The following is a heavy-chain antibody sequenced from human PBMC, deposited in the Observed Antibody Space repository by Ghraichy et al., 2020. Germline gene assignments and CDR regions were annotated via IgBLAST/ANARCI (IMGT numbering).Heavy chain of an antibody. CDR1: GFTVSSNY. J-gene: IGHJ3*02. CDR2: IYSGGST. Sequence: LSLTCAASGFTVSSNYMSWVRQAPGKGLEWVSVIYSGGSTYYADSVKGRFTISRDNSKNTLYLQMNSLRAEDTAVYYCARVNKGGDAFDIWGQGTMVTVSS. V-gene: IGHV3-66*01. D-gene: IGHD2/OR15-2a*01. CDR3: ARVNKGGDAFDI.